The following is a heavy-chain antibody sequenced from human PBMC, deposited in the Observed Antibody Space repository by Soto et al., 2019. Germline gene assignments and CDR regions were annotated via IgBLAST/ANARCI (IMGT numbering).Heavy chain of an antibody. CDR3: ERAMSSGSYFDY. Sequence: GGSLRLSCAASGSTFSSYWMHWVRQVSGKGLVWVSRVYSDGSSTSYADSVKGRFTISRDNAKNTLYLQMNSLRAEDTAVYYCERAMSSGSYFDYWGQGTLVTVSS. J-gene: IGHJ4*02. CDR2: VYSDGSST. CDR1: GSTFSSYW. D-gene: IGHD1-26*01. V-gene: IGHV3-74*01.